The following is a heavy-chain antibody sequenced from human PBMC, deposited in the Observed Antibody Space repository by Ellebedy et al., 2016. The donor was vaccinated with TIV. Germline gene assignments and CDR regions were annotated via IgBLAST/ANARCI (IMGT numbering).Heavy chain of an antibody. CDR3: AKGRGGGSDTSAPRYYFDY. V-gene: IGHV3-23*01. Sequence: GESLKISCAASGFTFSTYAMSWVRQAPGKGLEWVSVISDTGGSTYYADSVKGRFIISRDNSKKTLYLQMNSLRAEDTAVYYCAKGRGGGSDTSAPRYYFDYWGLGTLVTVSS. CDR1: GFTFSTYA. J-gene: IGHJ4*02. D-gene: IGHD3-22*01. CDR2: ISDTGGST.